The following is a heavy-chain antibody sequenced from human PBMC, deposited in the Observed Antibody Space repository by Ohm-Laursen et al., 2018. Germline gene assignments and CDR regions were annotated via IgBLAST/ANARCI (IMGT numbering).Heavy chain of an antibody. CDR2: IDDNGNT. CDR3: AGAPNLYYFDY. D-gene: IGHD1-26*01. V-gene: IGHV4-59*08. Sequence: SETLSLTCTVSGDSISGRYWSWIRQPSGKGLEWIGNIDDNGNTNYNPSLQSRVTISINTSKNQFSLQLRFVTAADTAVYHCAGAPNLYYFDYWGQGTLVTVSS. CDR1: GDSISGRY. J-gene: IGHJ4*02.